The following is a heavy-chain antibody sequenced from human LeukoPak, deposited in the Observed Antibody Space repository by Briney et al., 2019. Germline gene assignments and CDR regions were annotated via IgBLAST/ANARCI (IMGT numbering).Heavy chain of an antibody. Sequence: SETLSLTCTVSGGSISGGDYYWGWIRQPPGKGLEWIGSIYYSGSTYYNPSLKSRVTISVDTSKNQFSLKLSSVTAADTAVYYCARIAVAGTVQFDYWGQGTLVTVSS. D-gene: IGHD6-19*01. CDR1: GGSISGGDYY. J-gene: IGHJ4*02. CDR2: IYYSGST. CDR3: ARIAVAGTVQFDY. V-gene: IGHV4-39*07.